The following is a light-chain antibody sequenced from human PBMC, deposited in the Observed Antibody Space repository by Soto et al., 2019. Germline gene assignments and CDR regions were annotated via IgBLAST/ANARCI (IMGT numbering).Light chain of an antibody. CDR1: SRDVGGDNY. V-gene: IGLV2-14*01. J-gene: IGLJ1*01. CDR3: CSYASSRHRV. CDR2: DVS. Sequence: QLVLTQPASVSGSPGQAITISCTGTSRDVGGDNYVSWYQQHPGKAPKLMIYDVSDRPSGVSNRFSGSKSGNTASLTISGLQAEDEADYYCCSYASSRHRVFGTGTKLTVL.